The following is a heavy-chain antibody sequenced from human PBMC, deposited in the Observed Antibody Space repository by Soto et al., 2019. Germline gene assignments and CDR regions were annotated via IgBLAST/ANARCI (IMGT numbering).Heavy chain of an antibody. Sequence: QVQLQESGPGLVKPSGTLSLTCAVSGGSISSSNWWSWVRQPPGKGLEWIGEIYHSGSTNYNPSLTSRVTISVDKSKNQFSLKLSSVTAADTAVYYCARGGSSGWYWEGLSDGWGQGTLVTVSS. CDR1: GGSISSSNW. CDR3: ARGGSSGWYWEGLSDG. V-gene: IGHV4-4*02. J-gene: IGHJ4*02. CDR2: IYHSGST. D-gene: IGHD6-19*01.